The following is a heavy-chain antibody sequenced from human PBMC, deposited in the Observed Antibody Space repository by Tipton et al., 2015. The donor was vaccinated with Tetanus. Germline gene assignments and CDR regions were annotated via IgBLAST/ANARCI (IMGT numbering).Heavy chain of an antibody. CDR1: GGSFTSGDFY. J-gene: IGHJ6*02. D-gene: IGHD3-16*01. CDR2: IYSSGRA. V-gene: IGHV4-30-4*01. CDR3: ARDHGITWGGMGYYYGMDV. Sequence: TLSLTCAVSGGSFTSGDFYWTWIRQSPGKGLEWIGSIYSSGRAHYNPSLKSRVTISVDTSKNQFSLRLSSVTAADTAVYYCARDHGITWGGMGYYYGMDVWGQGTTVTVSS.